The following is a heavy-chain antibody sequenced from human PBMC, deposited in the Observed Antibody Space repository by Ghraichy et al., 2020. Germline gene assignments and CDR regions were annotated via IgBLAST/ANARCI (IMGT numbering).Heavy chain of an antibody. CDR3: ARDRFLRGLLVISHYLDY. CDR2: IWYDGSNK. J-gene: IGHJ4*02. CDR1: GFTFSSYG. V-gene: IGHV3-33*01. D-gene: IGHD3-9*01. Sequence: GGSLRLSCAASGFTFSSYGMHWVRQAPGKGLEWVAVIWYDGSNKYYADSVKGRFTISRDNSKNTLYLQMNSLRAEDTAVYYCARDRFLRGLLVISHYLDYWGQGILVTVSS.